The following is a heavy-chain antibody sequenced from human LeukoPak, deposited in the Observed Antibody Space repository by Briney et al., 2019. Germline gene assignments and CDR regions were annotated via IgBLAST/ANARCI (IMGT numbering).Heavy chain of an antibody. CDR3: ATAPKAAWGNYRYTDC. Sequence: ASVKVSCKASGYSFTSYGISWVRQAPGQGLEWMGWISAYNGNTSYAQKLQGRVTMTTDTSTSTAYMELSSLTSEDSAVYYCATAPKAAWGNYRYTDCWGQGTQVTVSS. V-gene: IGHV1-18*01. CDR2: ISAYNGNT. CDR1: GYSFTSYG. J-gene: IGHJ4*02. D-gene: IGHD3-16*02.